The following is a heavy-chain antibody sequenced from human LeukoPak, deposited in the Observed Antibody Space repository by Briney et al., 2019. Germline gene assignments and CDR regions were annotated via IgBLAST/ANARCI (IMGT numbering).Heavy chain of an antibody. CDR3: AKGRGPGSYWGYMDV. CDR2: KWYGGSKE. J-gene: IGHJ6*03. Sequence: PGGSLRLSCAASGFTFSSYGMHWVRQAPGKGLEWVAVKWYGGSKEYYADSVKGRFTTSRDTSKNTLYLQMNSLRVEDTAVYYCAKGRGPGSYWGYMDVWGKGTTVTVSS. CDR1: GFTFSSYG. V-gene: IGHV3-33*03. D-gene: IGHD3-10*01.